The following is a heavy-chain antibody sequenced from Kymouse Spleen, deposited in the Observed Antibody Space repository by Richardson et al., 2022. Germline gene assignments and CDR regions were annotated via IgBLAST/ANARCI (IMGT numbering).Heavy chain of an antibody. Sequence: EVQLVESGGGLVQPGGSLRLSCAASGFTFSSYSMNWVRQAPGKGLEWVSYISSSSSTIYYADSVKGRFTISRDNAKNSLYLQMNSLRDEDTAVYYCARDYDILTGYPWYFDLWGRGTLVTVSS. V-gene: IGHV3-48*02. CDR2: ISSSSSTI. CDR1: GFTFSSYS. D-gene: IGHD3-9*01. J-gene: IGHJ2*01. CDR3: ARDYDILTGYPWYFDL.